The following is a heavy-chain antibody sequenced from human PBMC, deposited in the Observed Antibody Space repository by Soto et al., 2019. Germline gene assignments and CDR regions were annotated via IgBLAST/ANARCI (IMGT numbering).Heavy chain of an antibody. CDR3: AKDLYSSSPTGRYYYYGMDV. V-gene: IGHV3-30*18. Sequence: GGSLRLSCAASGFTFSNYGMHWVRQAPGKGLEWVAVISYDGGNKYYADSVKGRFTISRDNSENTLYLQMNSLRAEDTAVYYCAKDLYSSSPTGRYYYYGMDVWCQGTTVTVSS. CDR2: ISYDGGNK. D-gene: IGHD6-6*01. CDR1: GFTFSNYG. J-gene: IGHJ6*02.